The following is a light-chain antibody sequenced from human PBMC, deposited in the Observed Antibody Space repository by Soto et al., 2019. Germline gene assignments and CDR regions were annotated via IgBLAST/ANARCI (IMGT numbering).Light chain of an antibody. CDR3: QRRGKWPRT. CDR2: GTS. CDR1: QSVGSY. V-gene: IGKV3-11*01. Sequence: EIVLTQSPATLSLSPGERATLSRRASQSVGSYFAWYQQKPGQAPRLLIYGTSNRATGIPGRFSGSGSGTDFTRTISSLEPEDGGVYYCQRRGKWPRTFGQGTKLEI. J-gene: IGKJ2*01.